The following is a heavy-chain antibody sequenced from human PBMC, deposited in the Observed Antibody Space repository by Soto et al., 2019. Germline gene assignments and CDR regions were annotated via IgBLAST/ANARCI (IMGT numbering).Heavy chain of an antibody. V-gene: IGHV3-74*01. CDR2: INNDGSNT. D-gene: IGHD4-17*01. Sequence: EVQLVESGGGLVQPGGSLRLSCAASGFTFSTYWMHWVRQPPGKGLVSVSRINNDGSNTAYADSVKGRFTISRDNAQSTLYLQMNSLRAEDTAVYYCARDPLIETTDYGLDVWGQGTTVSVSS. J-gene: IGHJ6*02. CDR1: GFTFSTYW. CDR3: ARDPLIETTDYGLDV.